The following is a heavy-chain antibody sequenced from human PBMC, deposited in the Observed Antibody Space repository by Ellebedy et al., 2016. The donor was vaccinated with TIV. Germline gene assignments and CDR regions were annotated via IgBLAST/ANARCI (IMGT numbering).Heavy chain of an antibody. J-gene: IGHJ4*02. CDR1: GFTFSDHF. V-gene: IGHV3-72*01. Sequence: GGSLRLXXAASGFTFSDHFMDWVRQAPGKGPEWIGRIRKKVNSYTTEYAASVKGRFTISRDDSKDSLYLQMNSLKTDDTAVYYCAKVDSSSGYTLDYWGQGTLVTVSS. CDR2: IRKKVNSYTT. CDR3: AKVDSSSGYTLDY. D-gene: IGHD3-3*01.